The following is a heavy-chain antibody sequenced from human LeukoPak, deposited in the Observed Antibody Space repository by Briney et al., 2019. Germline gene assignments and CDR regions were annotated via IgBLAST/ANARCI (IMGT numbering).Heavy chain of an antibody. J-gene: IGHJ6*02. CDR2: IRYYGSNI. CDR1: GFTFSSYG. Sequence: GGSLRLSCAASGFTFSSYGMHWVRQAPGKGLEWVAFIRYYGSNIYYADSVKGRFTISRDNSKNTLYLQMNSLRAEDTAVYYCAKDFRRYCSSISCPRTNYYYYYGMDVWGQGTTVTVSS. D-gene: IGHD2-2*01. V-gene: IGHV3-30*02. CDR3: AKDFRRYCSSISCPRTNYYYYYGMDV.